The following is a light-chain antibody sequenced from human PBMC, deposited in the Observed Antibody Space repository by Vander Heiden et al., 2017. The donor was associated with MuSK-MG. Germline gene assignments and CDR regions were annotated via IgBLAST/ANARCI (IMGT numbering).Light chain of an antibody. CDR2: DVS. CDR3: SSYSKDSTWI. V-gene: IGLV2-14*03. CDR1: SDDVGGYDY. Sequence: SALTQPASVSGSPGQSITNYCTGSSDDVGGYDYVSWYQQHPGKAPTVIVYDVSDRPSGVSHRFSGSKSGNPASLTISGLQAEDEADYYCSSYSKDSTWIFGGGTHVTVL. J-gene: IGLJ2*01.